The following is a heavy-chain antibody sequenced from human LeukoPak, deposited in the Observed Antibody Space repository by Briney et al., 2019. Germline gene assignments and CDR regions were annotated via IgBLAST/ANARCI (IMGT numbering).Heavy chain of an antibody. CDR2: ISGSSSYI. CDR1: GFTFSTYN. J-gene: IGHJ3*02. Sequence: GGSLRLSCAASGFTFSTYNMNWVRQALGKGLEWVSSISGSSSYIYYADSVKGRFTISRDNAKNSLYLQMNSLRAEDTAVYYCASSYDDSSGYYLAFDIWGQGTMVTVSS. V-gene: IGHV3-21*01. CDR3: ASSYDDSSGYYLAFDI. D-gene: IGHD3-22*01.